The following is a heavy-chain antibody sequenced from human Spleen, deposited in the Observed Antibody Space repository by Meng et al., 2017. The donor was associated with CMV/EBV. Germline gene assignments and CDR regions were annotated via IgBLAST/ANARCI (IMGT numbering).Heavy chain of an antibody. D-gene: IGHD2-2*01. CDR2: ISGSGGST. J-gene: IGHJ6*02. CDR1: GFTVSSNY. CDR3: ARGGDIVVVPTATYYYYGMDV. Sequence: GESLKISCAASGFTVSSNYMSWVRQAPGKGLEWVSAISGSGGSTYYADSVKGRFTISRDNSKNTLYLQMNSLRAEDTAVFFCARGGDIVVVPTATYYYYGMDVWGQGTTVTVSS. V-gene: IGHV3-53*05.